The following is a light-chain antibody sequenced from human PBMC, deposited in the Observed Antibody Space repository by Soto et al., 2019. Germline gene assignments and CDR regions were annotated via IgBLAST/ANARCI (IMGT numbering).Light chain of an antibody. CDR3: QQRHNWRDT. CDR1: QSVSDSH. J-gene: IGKJ5*01. Sequence: EIVLTHSPGTLSLSPGERYTLSCMASQSVSDSHVAWYQQKPGQAPRLLMYETSRRATGIPARFNGSGSGTDFTLTISSLEPEDFAVYYCQQRHNWRDTVGQGTRLEIK. V-gene: IGKV3-11*01. CDR2: ETS.